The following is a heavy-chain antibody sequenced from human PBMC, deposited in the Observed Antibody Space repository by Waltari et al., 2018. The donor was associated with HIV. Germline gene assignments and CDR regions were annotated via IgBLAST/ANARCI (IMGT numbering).Heavy chain of an antibody. CDR3: ARSSHCTGSCQVYYYYYYGMDV. CDR2: INPNSGGT. Sequence: QVQLVQSGAEVKKPGASVKVSCKASEYSFTAFYIHWMRQAPGQGLEWMVWINPNSGGTTYARKFQGRVTMTRDTAIATAYMELTTLTSDDTAIYYCARSSHCTGSCQVYYYYYYGMDVWGQGTTVTVSS. CDR1: EYSFTAFY. J-gene: IGHJ6*02. V-gene: IGHV1-2*02. D-gene: IGHD2-8*02.